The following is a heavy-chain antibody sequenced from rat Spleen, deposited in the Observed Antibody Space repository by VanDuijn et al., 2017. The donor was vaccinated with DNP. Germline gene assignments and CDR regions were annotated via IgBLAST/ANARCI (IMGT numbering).Heavy chain of an antibody. V-gene: IGHV3-1*01. D-gene: IGHD1-5*01. J-gene: IGHJ2*01. CDR1: GYSITSCC. CDR2: ISYSGST. CDR3: ARWNIGTSTLDY. Sequence: EVQLQESGPGLVKPSQSLSLTCSVTGYSITSCCRWTWIRKFPGHKLEWIGHISYSGSTSYNPSLKSRISITRDTSKNQFFLQLSSVTTEDTATYYCARWNIGTSTLDYWGQGVMVTVSS.